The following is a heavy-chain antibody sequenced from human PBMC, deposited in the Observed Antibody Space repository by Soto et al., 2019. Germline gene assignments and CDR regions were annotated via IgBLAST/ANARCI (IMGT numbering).Heavy chain of an antibody. J-gene: IGHJ6*03. CDR1: GFTFSSYA. CDR3: AKDLLWFGELPFYMDA. CDR2: ISGSGGST. D-gene: IGHD3-10*01. Sequence: GGSLRLSCAASGFTFSSYAMSWVCQAPGKGLEWVSAISGSGGSTYYADSVRGRFTISRDNSKNTLYLQMNSLRAEDTAVYYCAKDLLWFGELPFYMDAWGKGTTVTSP. V-gene: IGHV3-23*01.